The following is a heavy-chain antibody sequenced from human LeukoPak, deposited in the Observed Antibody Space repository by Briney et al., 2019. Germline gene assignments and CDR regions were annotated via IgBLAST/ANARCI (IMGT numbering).Heavy chain of an antibody. CDR3: ARGQWLVPEYFQH. V-gene: IGHV1-69*06. J-gene: IGHJ1*01. D-gene: IGHD6-19*01. CDR2: IIPIFGTA. Sequence: GASVNVSCTASGRTFSSYAISWVRQAPGQGLEWMGRIIPIFGTANYAQKFQGRVTITADKSTSTAYMELSSLRSEDTAVYYCARGQWLVPEYFQHWGQGTLVTVSS. CDR1: GRTFSSYA.